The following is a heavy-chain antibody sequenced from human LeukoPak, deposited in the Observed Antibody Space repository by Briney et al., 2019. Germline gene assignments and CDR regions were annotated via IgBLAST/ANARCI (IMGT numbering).Heavy chain of an antibody. J-gene: IGHJ4*02. D-gene: IGHD2-2*01. Sequence: GGSLRLSCAASGFTFDDYGMGWARQAPGKGLEWVPGIIWNGGSTGYADSVKGRFTISRDNAKNSLYLQMNSLRAEDTALYYCARGYCSSPTCRPFDYWGQGTLVTVSS. CDR2: IIWNGGST. CDR3: ARGYCSSPTCRPFDY. V-gene: IGHV3-20*04. CDR1: GFTFDDYG.